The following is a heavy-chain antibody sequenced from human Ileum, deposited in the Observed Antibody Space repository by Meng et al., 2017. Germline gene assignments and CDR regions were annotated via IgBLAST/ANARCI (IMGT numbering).Heavy chain of an antibody. J-gene: IGHJ5*02. CDR3: ATLACSGGDCLARGRENWFDP. D-gene: IGHD2-21*02. CDR2: MNPNSGNT. CDR1: GYTFTTYD. Sequence: ASVKVSCKASGYTFTTYDINWVRQATGQGREWMGWMNPNSGNTGYAQKFQGRVTITRDTSISTAYMELSSLRSDDTAVYYCATLACSGGDCLARGRENWFDPWGQGTLVTVSS. V-gene: IGHV1-8*03.